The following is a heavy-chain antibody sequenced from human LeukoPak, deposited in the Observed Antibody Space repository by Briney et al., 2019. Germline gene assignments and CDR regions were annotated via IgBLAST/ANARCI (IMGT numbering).Heavy chain of an antibody. CDR1: GFTFSSYA. Sequence: PGGSLRLSCAASGFTFSSYAMSWVRQAPGKGLEWVSAISGSGGSTYYADSVKGRFTISRDNSKNTLYLQMNSLRAEDTAVYYCAKDFRYDFWSGYFDYWGQGTLVTVSS. J-gene: IGHJ4*02. CDR3: AKDFRYDFWSGYFDY. CDR2: ISGSGGST. V-gene: IGHV3-23*01. D-gene: IGHD3-3*01.